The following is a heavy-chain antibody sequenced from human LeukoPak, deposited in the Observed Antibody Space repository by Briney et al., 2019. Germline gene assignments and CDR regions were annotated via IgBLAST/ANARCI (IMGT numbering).Heavy chain of an antibody. Sequence: PSETLSLTCTVSGGSISSTIYYWGWIRQPPGKGLEWIGSIYYSGSTYYNPSLKSRVTISVDTSKNQFSLKLSSVTAADTAVYYCARCKKNNYDSSGYHGDWFDPWGQGTLVTVSS. CDR2: IYYSGST. CDR3: ARCKKNNYDSSGYHGDWFDP. D-gene: IGHD3-22*01. J-gene: IGHJ5*02. CDR1: GGSISSTIYY. V-gene: IGHV4-39*01.